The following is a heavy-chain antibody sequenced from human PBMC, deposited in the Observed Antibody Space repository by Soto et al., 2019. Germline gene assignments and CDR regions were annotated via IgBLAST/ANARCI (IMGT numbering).Heavy chain of an antibody. CDR3: ARDPRPIYCTNGVCAPLIAAAGLGYDY. V-gene: IGHV1-2*04. CDR2: INPNSGGT. Sequence: ASVKVSCKASGYSFAGYYMHWVRQAPGQGLEWMGWINPNSGGTNYAQKFQGWVTMTRDTSISTAYMELSRLRSDDTAVYYCARDPRPIYCTNGVCAPLIAAAGLGYDYWGQGTLVTVSS. CDR1: GYSFAGYY. J-gene: IGHJ4*02. D-gene: IGHD2-8*01.